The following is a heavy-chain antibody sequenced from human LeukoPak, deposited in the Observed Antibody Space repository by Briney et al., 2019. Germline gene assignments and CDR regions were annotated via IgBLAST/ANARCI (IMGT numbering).Heavy chain of an antibody. Sequence: ASVKVSCKASGYTFTGYYMHWVRQAPGQGLEWMGWINPNSGGTNYAQKFQGRVTMTRDTSISTAYMELSRLRSDDTAVYYCARALDPYGSGSYYTREPGGFDPWGQGTLVTVSS. CDR2: INPNSGGT. D-gene: IGHD3-10*01. V-gene: IGHV1-2*02. CDR3: ARALDPYGSGSYYTREPGGFDP. CDR1: GYTFTGYY. J-gene: IGHJ5*02.